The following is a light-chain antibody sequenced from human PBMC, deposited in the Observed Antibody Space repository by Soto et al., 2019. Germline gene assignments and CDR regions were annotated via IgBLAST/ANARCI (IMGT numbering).Light chain of an antibody. Sequence: DIQMTQSPSTLSASVGDRVSSTCRASQSISSRLAWYQQKPGKAPKLLIYDASSLRRGVPSRFSGSGSGTDLALTMTSLQAEDFATYYCQQLRMYPSTFGGGTKVDI. CDR1: QSISSR. V-gene: IGKV1-5*01. J-gene: IGKJ4*01. CDR2: DAS. CDR3: QQLRMYPST.